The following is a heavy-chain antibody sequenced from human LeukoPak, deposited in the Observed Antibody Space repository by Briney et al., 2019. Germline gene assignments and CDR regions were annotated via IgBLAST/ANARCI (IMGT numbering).Heavy chain of an antibody. CDR2: ISSSGSPI. V-gene: IGHV3-48*03. CDR3: ARVYSNYDPAAMDV. Sequence: GGSLRLSCAASGFTFNSYEMNWVRQAPGKGLEWVSYISSSGSPIYYADSVEGRFTISRDNAKNSLYLQMSSLRAEDTAMYYCARVYSNYDPAAMDVWGQGTTVTVSS. J-gene: IGHJ6*02. CDR1: GFTFNSYE. D-gene: IGHD4-11*01.